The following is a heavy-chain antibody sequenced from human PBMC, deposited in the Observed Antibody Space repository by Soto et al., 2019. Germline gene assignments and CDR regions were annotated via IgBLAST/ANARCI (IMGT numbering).Heavy chain of an antibody. D-gene: IGHD3-16*01. CDR1: GGSISGHY. CDR2: MYYSGST. Sequence: QVQLQESGPGLVKPSETLSLSCSVSGGSISGHYWSWFRQTPGKGLEWIGYMYYSGSTNYNPSLKSRVTISVDTSKYLFSLRLTSVTAADTAVYYCARGPYYDLIWNYYYMDVWGKRTTVTVS. V-gene: IGHV4-59*08. J-gene: IGHJ6*03. CDR3: ARGPYYDLIWNYYYMDV.